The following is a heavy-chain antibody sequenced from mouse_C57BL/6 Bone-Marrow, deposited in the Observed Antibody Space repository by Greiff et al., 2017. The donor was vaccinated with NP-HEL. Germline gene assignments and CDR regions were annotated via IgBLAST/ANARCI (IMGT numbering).Heavy chain of an antibody. CDR2: IDPENGDT. CDR3: TTWESPGSSPQWVFGV. Sequence: VQLQQSGAELVRPGASVKLSCTASGFNIKDDYMHWVKQRPEPGLEWIGWIDPENGDTEYASKFLGKATITADTSSNTAYLQLRSQTSEDTTVYYCTTWESPGSSPQWVFGVWGTGTTVTVAS. V-gene: IGHV14-4*01. CDR1: GFNIKDDY. D-gene: IGHD1-1*01. J-gene: IGHJ1*03.